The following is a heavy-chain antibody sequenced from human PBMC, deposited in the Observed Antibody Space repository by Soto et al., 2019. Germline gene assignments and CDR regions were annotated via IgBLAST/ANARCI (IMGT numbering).Heavy chain of an antibody. D-gene: IGHD2-2*02. CDR2: IIPILGIA. CDR3: AMEYCSSTSCYRDY. CDR1: GGTFSSYT. Sequence: QVQLVQSGAEVKKPGSSVKVSCKASGGTFSSYTSSWLRQTPGQGLEWMGRIIPILGIANYAQKFQGRVTITADKSTSTAYMELSSMRSEDTAVYYCAMEYCSSTSCYRDYWGQGTLVTVSS. J-gene: IGHJ4*02. V-gene: IGHV1-69*02.